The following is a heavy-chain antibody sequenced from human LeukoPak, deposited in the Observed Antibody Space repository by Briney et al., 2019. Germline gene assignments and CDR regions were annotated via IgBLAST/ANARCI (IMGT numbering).Heavy chain of an antibody. CDR3: ARVQGSIAAAGTAYYYYMDV. V-gene: IGHV3-7*01. J-gene: IGHJ6*03. Sequence: PGGSLRLSCAASGFTFSSYWMSWVRQAPGKGLEWVANIKQDGSEKYYVDSVKGRFTISRDNAKNSLYLQMSSLRAEDTAVYYCARVQGSIAAAGTAYYYYMDVWGKGTTVTLSS. CDR1: GFTFSSYW. D-gene: IGHD6-13*01. CDR2: IKQDGSEK.